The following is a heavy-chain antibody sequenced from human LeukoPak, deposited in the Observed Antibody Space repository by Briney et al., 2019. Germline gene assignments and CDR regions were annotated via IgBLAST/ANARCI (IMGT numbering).Heavy chain of an antibody. D-gene: IGHD6-13*01. J-gene: IGHJ5*02. V-gene: IGHV4-59*01. Sequence: ASETLSLTCTVSGGSISSYYWSWIRQPPGKGLEWIGYIYYSGSTNYNPSLKNRVTISVDTSKNQFSLKLSSVTAADTAVYYCARERGSSWKTNNNWFDPWGQGTLVTVSS. CDR2: IYYSGST. CDR3: ARERGSSWKTNNNWFDP. CDR1: GGSISSYY.